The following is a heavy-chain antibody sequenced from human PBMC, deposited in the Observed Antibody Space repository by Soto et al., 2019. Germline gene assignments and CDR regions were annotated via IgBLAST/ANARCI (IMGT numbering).Heavy chain of an antibody. D-gene: IGHD3-22*01. CDR1: GYTLTELS. V-gene: IGHV1-24*01. Sequence: ASVKVSCKVSGYTLTELSMHWVRQAPGKGLEWMGGFDPEDGEAIYAQKFQGRVTMTEDTSTDTAYMELSSLRSEDTAVYYCATDQVQYYDSSGTMAYWGQGTLVTVSS. J-gene: IGHJ4*02. CDR3: ATDQVQYYDSSGTMAY. CDR2: FDPEDGEA.